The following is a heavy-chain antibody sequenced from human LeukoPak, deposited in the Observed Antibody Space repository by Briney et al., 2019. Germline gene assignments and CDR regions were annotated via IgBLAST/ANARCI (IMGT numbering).Heavy chain of an antibody. J-gene: IGHJ6*03. V-gene: IGHV3-23*01. CDR3: AKGGGAAHYYMDV. CDR1: GFTFSSYA. D-gene: IGHD3-16*01. Sequence: GGSLRLSCAASGFTFSSYAMSWVRQAPGKGLEWVSAISGSGGSTYYAGSVRGRFTISRDNSKNTLYLQMNSLRAEDTAVYYCAKGGGAAHYYMDVWGKGTTVTVSS. CDR2: ISGSGGST.